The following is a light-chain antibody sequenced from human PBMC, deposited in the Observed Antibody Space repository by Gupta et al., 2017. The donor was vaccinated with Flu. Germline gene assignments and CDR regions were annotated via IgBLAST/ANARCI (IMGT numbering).Light chain of an antibody. Sequence: IQMTQSPSSLSACVGDRVTINCRASQVISNYLAWFQVKPGKAPKSLIFAASILESGVPSKFSGSGSGTDFTLTISSLQPEDFANYYCKQYHSFPPTFGQGTRLEIK. CDR1: QVISNY. CDR2: AAS. J-gene: IGKJ2*01. V-gene: IGKV1-16*02. CDR3: KQYHSFPPT.